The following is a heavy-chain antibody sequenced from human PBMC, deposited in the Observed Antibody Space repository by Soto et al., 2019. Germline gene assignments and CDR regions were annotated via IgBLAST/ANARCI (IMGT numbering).Heavy chain of an antibody. CDR3: ATKPLRGMVYFYFAH. J-gene: IGHJ4*02. CDR1: GGTFSSYS. V-gene: IGHV1-69*06. D-gene: IGHD2-8*01. Sequence: QVQLVQSGAEVRKPGSSVKVSCEASGGTFSSYSINWVRQAPGQGLEWMGGIIPIFGSSNYAQKFQGRITITAYKSTNTVFMELTSLRAEDTALYFCATKPLRGMVYFYFAHWGQGTLLTVSS. CDR2: IIPIFGSS.